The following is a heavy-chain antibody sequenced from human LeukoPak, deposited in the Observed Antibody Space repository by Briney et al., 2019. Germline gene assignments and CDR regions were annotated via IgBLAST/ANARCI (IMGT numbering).Heavy chain of an antibody. D-gene: IGHD3-22*01. CDR1: GFPFSSYA. V-gene: IGHV3-23*01. CDR2: ISASGDST. Sequence: GGPLRLSCAASGFPFSSYAMRWVRESPGKALEWVSTISASGDSTNYADSVKGRFTISRDNSKNTLYLLMDSLRAEDTAIYYCARYYYDSTPRAYYFDYWGQGTLVSVSS. CDR3: ARYYYDSTPRAYYFDY. J-gene: IGHJ4*02.